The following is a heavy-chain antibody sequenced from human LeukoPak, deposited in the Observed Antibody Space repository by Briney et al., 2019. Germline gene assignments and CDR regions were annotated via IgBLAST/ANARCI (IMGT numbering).Heavy chain of an antibody. CDR3: ARSNSFDY. V-gene: IGHV3-7*01. CDR2: IKYDGSEK. CDR1: GFTFSRYA. D-gene: IGHD6-6*01. J-gene: IGHJ4*01. Sequence: GGSLRLSCAASGFTFSRYAMSWVRQAPGKGLEWVAHIKYDGSEKSYVDSVKGRFTISRDNAKNSLYLQMSSLRAEDTAVYYCARSNSFDYWGHGTLVIVSS.